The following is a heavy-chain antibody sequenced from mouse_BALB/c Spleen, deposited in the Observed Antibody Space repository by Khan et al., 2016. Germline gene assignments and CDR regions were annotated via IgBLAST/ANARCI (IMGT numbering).Heavy chain of an antibody. CDR3: ARGLLRGYFDV. CDR2: ILPGSGST. CDR1: GYTFSNFW. J-gene: IGHJ1*01. Sequence: QVRLQQSGAELMKPGASVRISCKATGYTFSNFWIEWVKQRPGHGLEWIGEILPGSGSTNYNEKFKGEATFTADSSSNTAFMQLSSLASEDSAVYYCARGLLRGYFDVWGAGTTVTVSS. V-gene: IGHV1-9*01. D-gene: IGHD1-1*01.